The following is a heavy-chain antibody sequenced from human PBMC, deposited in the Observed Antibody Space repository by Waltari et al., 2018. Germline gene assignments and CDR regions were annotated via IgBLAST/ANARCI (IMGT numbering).Heavy chain of an antibody. V-gene: IGHV1-24*01. J-gene: IGHJ5*02. CDR1: GYTLTELS. CDR2: FDPEEGET. CDR3: ATVENYGSGSLNWFDP. D-gene: IGHD3-10*01. Sequence: QVQLVQSGAEVKKPGASVKVSCKVSGYTLTELSMHWVRQAPEKGLEWMGGFDPEEGETISAQNVQGRVTMTEDTSTDTAYMELSSLRSEDTAVYYCATVENYGSGSLNWFDPWGQGTLVTVSS.